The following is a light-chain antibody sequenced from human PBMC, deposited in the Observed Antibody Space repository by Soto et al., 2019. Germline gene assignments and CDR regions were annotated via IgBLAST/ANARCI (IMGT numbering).Light chain of an antibody. J-gene: IGKJ1*01. Sequence: AIRMTQSPSSLSASTGDRVTITCRASQGISSYLAWYQQKPGKVPKRLIYAASSLQSGVPSRFSGSGYGTDFTLTISSLQPEDFATYYCLQHNSYPWTFGQGTKVDIK. CDR2: AAS. V-gene: IGKV1-8*01. CDR1: QGISSY. CDR3: LQHNSYPWT.